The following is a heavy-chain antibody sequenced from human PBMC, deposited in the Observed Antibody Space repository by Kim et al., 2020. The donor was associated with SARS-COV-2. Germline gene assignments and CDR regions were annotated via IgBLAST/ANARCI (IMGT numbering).Heavy chain of an antibody. Sequence: SVKVSCKASGGTFSSYAISWVRQAPGQGLEWMGRIIPILGIANYAQKFQGRVTITADKSTSTAYMELSSLRSEDTAVYYCARERVVVPAARLNRFDPWGQGTLVTVSS. CDR1: GGTFSSYA. J-gene: IGHJ5*02. CDR3: ARERVVVPAARLNRFDP. CDR2: IIPILGIA. V-gene: IGHV1-69*04. D-gene: IGHD2-2*01.